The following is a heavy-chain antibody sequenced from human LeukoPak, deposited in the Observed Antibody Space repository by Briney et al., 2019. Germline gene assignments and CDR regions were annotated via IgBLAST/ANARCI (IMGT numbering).Heavy chain of an antibody. J-gene: IGHJ6*02. CDR3: ARDPYPGGMDV. CDR1: EFTFSNYA. CDR2: ISYDGNTI. Sequence: PGGSLRLSCAASEFTFSNYALHWVRQAPGKGLQWVAVISYDGNTIHYADSVKGRFIISRDNSKNTLYLQMNSLRAEDTAVYYCARDPYPGGMDVWGQGTTVTVSS. V-gene: IGHV3-30-3*01.